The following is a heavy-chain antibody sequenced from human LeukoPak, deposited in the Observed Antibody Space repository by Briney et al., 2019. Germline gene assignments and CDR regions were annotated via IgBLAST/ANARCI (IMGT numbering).Heavy chain of an antibody. V-gene: IGHV4-59*12. D-gene: IGHD1-7*01. CDR3: AREAMGGTGTTDY. J-gene: IGHJ4*02. CDR2: IYYSGST. Sequence: SETLSLTCTVSGGSISSYYWSWIRQPPGKGLEWIGYIYYSGSTNYNPSLKSRVTISVDTSKNQFSLKLSSVTAADTAVYYCAREAMGGTGTTDYWGQGTLVTVSS. CDR1: GGSISSYY.